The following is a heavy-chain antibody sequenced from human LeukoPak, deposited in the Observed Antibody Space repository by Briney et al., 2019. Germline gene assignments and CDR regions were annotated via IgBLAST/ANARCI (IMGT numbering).Heavy chain of an antibody. V-gene: IGHV1-2*03. CDR2: INTHNGAT. CDR3: ARGPIGGLRKGFDI. Sequence: LGAPVRVSCKASGNTFAGYYVHWVRQAPGQGLEWMGWINTHNGATNYAQHFQGRVTMTTDTAVTTAYMDLDGLISDDAAVYFCARGPIGGLRKGFDIWGQGTLVTVSS. J-gene: IGHJ4*02. D-gene: IGHD1-26*01. CDR1: GNTFAGYY.